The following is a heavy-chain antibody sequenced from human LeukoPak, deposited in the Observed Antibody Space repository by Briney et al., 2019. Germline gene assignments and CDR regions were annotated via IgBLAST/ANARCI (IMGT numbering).Heavy chain of an antibody. CDR2: FDPGNGET. V-gene: IGHV1-24*01. D-gene: IGHD2/OR15-2a*01. CDR3: TGGTFYRLLDY. CDR1: GYSLTELS. Sequence: ASVKVSCKVSGYSLTELSMHWVRQAPGKELEWMGGFDPGNGETIFTKNFQGRVTMTDDTSTDTAYMELSSLGSEDTAVYYCTGGTFYRLLDYWGRGTLVTVSS. J-gene: IGHJ4*02.